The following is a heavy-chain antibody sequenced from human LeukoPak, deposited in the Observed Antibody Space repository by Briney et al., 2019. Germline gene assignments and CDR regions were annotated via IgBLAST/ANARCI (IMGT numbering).Heavy chain of an antibody. J-gene: IGHJ3*02. D-gene: IGHD3-10*01. CDR1: GXTFSSNW. CDR2: INSDGTTT. Sequence: GGSLRLTCAASGXTFSSNWMYWVRQAPGKGPVWVSRINSDGTTTTYADSVKGRFTISRDNARNTLYLQMNSLRAEDTAVYYCAKTRIITAYDALDIWGQGTVVSVSS. CDR3: AKTRIITAYDALDI. V-gene: IGHV3-74*01.